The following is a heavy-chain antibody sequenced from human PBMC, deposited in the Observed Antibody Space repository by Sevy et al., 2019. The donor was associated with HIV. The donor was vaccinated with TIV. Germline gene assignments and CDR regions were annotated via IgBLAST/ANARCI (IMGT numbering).Heavy chain of an antibody. CDR3: VRDRIAAAGGYFDY. CDR1: GASVSYGNYY. Sequence: SETLSLTCTVSGASVSYGNYYWTWIRQPPGKGLEWIGYSSDIGSTNYNPSLKSRVTISIDTAKNQLSLRLNSVTATDTAVYYCVRDRIAAAGGYFDYWGQGALVTVSS. J-gene: IGHJ4*02. CDR2: SSDIGST. D-gene: IGHD6-13*01. V-gene: IGHV4-61*01.